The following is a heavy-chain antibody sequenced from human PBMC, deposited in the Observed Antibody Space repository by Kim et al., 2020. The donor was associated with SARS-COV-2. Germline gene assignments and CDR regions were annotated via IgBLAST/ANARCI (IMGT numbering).Heavy chain of an antibody. D-gene: IGHD2-15*01. V-gene: IGHV4-31*03. Sequence: SETLSLTCTVSGGSISSGGYYWSWIRQHPGKGLEWIGYIYYSGSTYYNPSLKSRVTISVDTSKNQFSLKLSSVTAADTAVYYCARGAGYCSGGSCYYYYYGMDVWGQGTTVTVSS. J-gene: IGHJ6*02. CDR2: IYYSGST. CDR1: GGSISSGGYY. CDR3: ARGAGYCSGGSCYYYYYGMDV.